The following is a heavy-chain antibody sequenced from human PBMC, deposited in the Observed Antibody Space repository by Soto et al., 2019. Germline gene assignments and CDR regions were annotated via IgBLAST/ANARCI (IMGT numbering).Heavy chain of an antibody. V-gene: IGHV1-3*05. D-gene: IGHD6-19*01. J-gene: IGHJ4*02. CDR1: GYTFTAYA. Sequence: QVQLVQSGAEEKKPGASVKVSCKASGYTFTAYAMHWVRQAPGQRLEWMGWINAGNGNTKYSQKSQGRVTITRDTSASTAYMALSSLRSEDTAVYYCARAVAVPADFDYWGQGTLVTVSS. CDR3: ARAVAVPADFDY. CDR2: INAGNGNT.